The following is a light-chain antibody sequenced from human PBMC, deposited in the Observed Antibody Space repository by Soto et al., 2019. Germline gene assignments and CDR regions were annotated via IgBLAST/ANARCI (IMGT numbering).Light chain of an antibody. CDR2: DVS. CDR1: SSDVGNYNY. Sequence: QSALTQPASVSGSPGQSITISCTGTSSDVGNYNYVSWYKHHSGKAPKLVIYDVSYRPSGVSNRFSGFKSGNTASLTISGLQAEDEGDSYCSSYTSSSTVVFGGGTKLSVL. J-gene: IGLJ2*01. V-gene: IGLV2-14*03. CDR3: SSYTSSSTVV.